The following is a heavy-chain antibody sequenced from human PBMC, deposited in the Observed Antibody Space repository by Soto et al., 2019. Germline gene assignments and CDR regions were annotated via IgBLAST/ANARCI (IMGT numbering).Heavy chain of an antibody. V-gene: IGHV1-3*01. CDR3: ARERDYYDSSGYYQWFDP. CDR2: INAGNGNT. J-gene: IGHJ5*02. Sequence: ASVKVSCKASGYTFTSYAMHWVRQAPGQRLERMGWINAGNGNTKYSQKFQGRVTITRDTSASTAYMELSSLRSEDTAVYYCARERDYYDSSGYYQWFDPWGQGTLVPVSS. D-gene: IGHD3-22*01. CDR1: GYTFTSYA.